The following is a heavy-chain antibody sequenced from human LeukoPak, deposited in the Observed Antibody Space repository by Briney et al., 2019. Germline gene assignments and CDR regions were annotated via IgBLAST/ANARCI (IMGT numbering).Heavy chain of an antibody. V-gene: IGHV4-34*01. CDR3: ARARSPITIFGVVILYYYYMDV. CDR1: GGSFSGYY. J-gene: IGHJ6*03. D-gene: IGHD3-3*01. Sequence: PSETLSLTCAVYGGSFSGYYWSWIRQPPGKGLEWIGEINHSGSTNYNPSLKSRVTISVDTSKNQFSLKLSSVTAADTAVYYCARARSPITIFGVVILYYYYMDVWGKGTTVTASS. CDR2: INHSGST.